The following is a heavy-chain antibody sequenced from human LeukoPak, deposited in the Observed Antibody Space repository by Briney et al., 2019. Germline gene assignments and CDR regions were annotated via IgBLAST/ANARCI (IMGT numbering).Heavy chain of an antibody. V-gene: IGHV4-61*02. CDR2: IYTSGST. CDR1: GGSVSSGSCQ. Sequence: TSETLSLTCTVSGGSVSSGSCQWSWIRQSAGKGLEWIGRIYTSGSTNYNPSLKSRITISVDTSKNQFSLRLSSVTAADTALYCCARGGSSWDVIDYWGQGTLVTVSS. CDR3: ARGGSSWDVIDY. J-gene: IGHJ4*02. D-gene: IGHD6-13*01.